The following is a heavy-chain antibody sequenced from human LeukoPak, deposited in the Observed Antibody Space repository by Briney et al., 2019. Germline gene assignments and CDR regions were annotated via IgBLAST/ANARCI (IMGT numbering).Heavy chain of an antibody. CDR3: ARVFRKQWLVRSYYFDY. J-gene: IGHJ4*02. D-gene: IGHD6-19*01. CDR1: GGSISSYY. V-gene: IGHV4-59*01. CDR2: IYYSGST. Sequence: SETLSLTCTVSGGSISSYYWSWIRQPPGKGLEWIGYIYYSGSTNYNPSLKSRVTISVDTSKNQFSLKLSSVTAADTAVYYCARVFRKQWLVRSYYFDYWGQGTLVTISS.